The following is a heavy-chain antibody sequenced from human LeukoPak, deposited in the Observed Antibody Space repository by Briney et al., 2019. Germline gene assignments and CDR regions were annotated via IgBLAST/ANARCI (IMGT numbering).Heavy chain of an antibody. J-gene: IGHJ3*02. CDR3: ARVTERTLYAFDI. V-gene: IGHV1-46*01. Sequence: PGASVKLSCKASGYTFTSYYMHWVRQAPGQGLEWMGIINTSGGSTSYAKKFQGRVTMTRDTSTSKIYMELSSLRSEDTAVYYCARVTERTLYAFDIWGQGTMVTVSS. D-gene: IGHD1-14*01. CDR2: INTSGGST. CDR1: GYTFTSYY.